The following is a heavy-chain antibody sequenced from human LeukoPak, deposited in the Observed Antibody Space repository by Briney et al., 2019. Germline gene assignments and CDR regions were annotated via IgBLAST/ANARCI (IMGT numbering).Heavy chain of an antibody. CDR1: GFTFSSYA. CDR2: FSFNGEST. Sequence: GGSLRLSCAASGFTFSSYAMTWVRQAPGKGLEWVSSFSFNGESTYYADSAKGRFTISRDNSKNTLYLQMNSLRAEGTAVYYCASYDSSGYYSTENFDYWGQGTLVTVSS. D-gene: IGHD3-22*01. CDR3: ASYDSSGYYSTENFDY. V-gene: IGHV3-23*01. J-gene: IGHJ4*02.